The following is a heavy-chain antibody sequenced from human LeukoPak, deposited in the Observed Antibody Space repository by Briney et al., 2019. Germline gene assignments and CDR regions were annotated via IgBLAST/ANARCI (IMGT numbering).Heavy chain of an antibody. CDR2: IYSGGNT. CDR3: AKDHLPGIVVADRDY. D-gene: IGHD6-19*01. CDR1: GFTVSSNF. V-gene: IGHV3-53*01. J-gene: IGHJ4*02. Sequence: GGSLRLSCAASGFTVSSNFMSWVRQAPGRGLEWVSVIYSGGNTYYADSVKGRFTISRDNSKNTLFLHMNSLRDEDTAVYYCAKDHLPGIVVADRDYWGQGTLVTVSS.